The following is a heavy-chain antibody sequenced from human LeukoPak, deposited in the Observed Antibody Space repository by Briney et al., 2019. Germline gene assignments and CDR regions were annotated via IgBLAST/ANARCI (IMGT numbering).Heavy chain of an antibody. CDR2: INPNSGGT. V-gene: IGHV1-2*02. D-gene: IGHD3-10*01. CDR1: GYTFTGYY. J-gene: IGHJ6*03. Sequence: ASVKVSCKASGYTFTGYYMHWVRQAPGQGLEWMGWINPNSGGTNYAQKFQGRVTMTRDTSISTAYMELSRLRSDDTAVYYCARDSWFGELRPYYYYYYMDVWGKGTTVTISS. CDR3: ARDSWFGELRPYYYYYYMDV.